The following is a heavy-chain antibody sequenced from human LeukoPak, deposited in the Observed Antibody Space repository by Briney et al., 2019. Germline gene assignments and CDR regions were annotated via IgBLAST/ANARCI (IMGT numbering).Heavy chain of an antibody. CDR2: ICGASGTT. D-gene: IGHD2-15*01. V-gene: IGHV3-23*01. Sequence: GGSLRLSCADSGFTFSSYAMTWVRQAPGKGLEWVSTICGASGTTYYADSVKGRFTISRDNSKNPLYLQMNSLRAEDTAVYYCAVYRSGGCYSGLVWGQGTLATVSS. CDR3: AVYRSGGCYSGLV. J-gene: IGHJ4*02. CDR1: GFTFSSYA.